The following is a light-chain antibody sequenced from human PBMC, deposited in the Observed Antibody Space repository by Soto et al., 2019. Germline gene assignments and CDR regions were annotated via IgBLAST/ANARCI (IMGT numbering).Light chain of an antibody. CDR3: SLYRSNSMFVV. V-gene: IGLV2-14*01. J-gene: IGLJ2*01. Sequence: QSALTQPASASGSPGQSITISCTGTSSAVGGYNYVSWYQQHPDKAPKLLIYDVTNRPSGVSNRFSGSKSGNTASLTISGLQAEDEAEYCCSLYRSNSMFVVFGGGIELTVL. CDR1: SSAVGGYNY. CDR2: DVT.